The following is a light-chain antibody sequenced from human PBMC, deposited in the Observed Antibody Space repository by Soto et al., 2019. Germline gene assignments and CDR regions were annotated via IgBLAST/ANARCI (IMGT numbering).Light chain of an antibody. Sequence: DIHMTQSPSTLSASVGDRVTITCRASQSVSYWLAWYQQKPGKAPKLLIHDASSLESGVPSRFRVGGSGQEFTLTISGLQPDDFATYYCQQYGFSFGPGTKVEMK. CDR3: QQYGFS. CDR2: DAS. J-gene: IGKJ3*01. CDR1: QSVSYW. V-gene: IGKV1-5*01.